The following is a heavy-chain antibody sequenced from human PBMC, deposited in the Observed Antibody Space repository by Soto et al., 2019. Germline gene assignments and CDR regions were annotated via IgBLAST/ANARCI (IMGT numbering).Heavy chain of an antibody. CDR2: MNPHTGGT. CDR1: GYNFISSE. J-gene: IGHJ4*02. CDR3: AKKHSGSSLAY. D-gene: IGHD6-6*01. Sequence: ASVKVSCKTSGYNFISSEISWVRQAPGQGLELMGWMNPHTGGTDATRKFQGRLTMTRNTSINTAYLELSSLTSEDTAVYYCAKKHSGSSLAYWGQGSLVTVSS. V-gene: IGHV1-8*02.